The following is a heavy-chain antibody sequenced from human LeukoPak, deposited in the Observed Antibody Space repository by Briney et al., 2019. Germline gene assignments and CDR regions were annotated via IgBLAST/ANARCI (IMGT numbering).Heavy chain of an antibody. CDR2: INPNSGGT. CDR1: GYTFTGYY. Sequence: GASVKVSCKASGYTFTGYYMHWVRQAPGQGLEWMGWINPNSGGTNYAQKFQGRVTMTRDTSISTAYMELSRLRSDDTAVYYCATNYDFWMGARGLIFDYWGQGTLVTVSS. CDR3: ATNYDFWMGARGLIFDY. D-gene: IGHD3-3*01. J-gene: IGHJ4*02. V-gene: IGHV1-2*02.